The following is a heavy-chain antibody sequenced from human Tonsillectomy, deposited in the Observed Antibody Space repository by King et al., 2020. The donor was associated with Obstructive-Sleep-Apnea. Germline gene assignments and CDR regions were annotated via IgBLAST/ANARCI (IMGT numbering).Heavy chain of an antibody. Sequence: VQLVGSGGGLVQPGGSLRLSCAASGFTFSNYWMHWVRQAPGKGLVWVSRIHSDGSTTTYADSVKGRFTISRDNAKNTLHLQMSSLRAGDTAVYFCARDRDCRSTSCFFGMDVWGQGTTVTVSS. CDR1: GFTFSNYW. V-gene: IGHV3-74*01. D-gene: IGHD2-2*01. CDR2: IHSDGSTT. J-gene: IGHJ6*02. CDR3: ARDRDCRSTSCFFGMDV.